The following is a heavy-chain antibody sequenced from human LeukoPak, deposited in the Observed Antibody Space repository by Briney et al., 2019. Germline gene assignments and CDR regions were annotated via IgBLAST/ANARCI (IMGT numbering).Heavy chain of an antibody. CDR2: FHRGRI. J-gene: IGHJ5*02. CDR3: ARAPSSYESGNGYPNLGWLDP. CDR1: GYPIGLDYY. Sequence: SETLSLTCKVSGYPIGLDYYWVWIRQAPGRGLQWIGGFHRGRIQYNSALKSRVTISIDSSRNQFSLRMWPVTAADTAFYFCARAPSSYESGNGYPNLGWLDPWGQGALVTVSS. V-gene: IGHV4-38-2*02. D-gene: IGHD5-24*01.